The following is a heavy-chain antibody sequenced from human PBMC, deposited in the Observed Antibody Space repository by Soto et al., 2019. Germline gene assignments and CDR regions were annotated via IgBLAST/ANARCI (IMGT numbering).Heavy chain of an antibody. V-gene: IGHV4-39*01. J-gene: IGHJ5*02. D-gene: IGHD6-19*01. CDR1: GGSINSSSYF. Sequence: QLQLQESGPGLVKPSETLSLTCSVSGGSINSSSYFWGWVRQPPGKGLEWIGSIYYSGSTYYNPSLRSRVTISVDTYKNQFSLKLSSVAAADTAVFYCARHYSSGSRNWFDPWGQGTLVTVSS. CDR3: ARHYSSGSRNWFDP. CDR2: IYYSGST.